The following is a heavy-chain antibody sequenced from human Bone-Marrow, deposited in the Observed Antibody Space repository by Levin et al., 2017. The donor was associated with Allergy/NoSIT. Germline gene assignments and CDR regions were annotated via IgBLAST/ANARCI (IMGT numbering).Heavy chain of an antibody. Sequence: SETLSLTCAVSGDSISSSNWWNWVRQSPGTGLEWIGEHFHSGITNYNPSLKSRVTISVDRSKNQASLEVRSVTAADTAVYYCARVRVGCSSDSCYVDPWGQGTLVTVSS. D-gene: IGHD2-2*01. V-gene: IGHV4-4*02. J-gene: IGHJ5*02. CDR1: GDSISSSNW. CDR2: HFHSGIT. CDR3: ARVRVGCSSDSCYVDP.